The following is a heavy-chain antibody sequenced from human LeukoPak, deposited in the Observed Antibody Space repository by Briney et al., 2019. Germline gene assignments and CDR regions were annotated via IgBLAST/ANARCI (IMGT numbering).Heavy chain of an antibody. D-gene: IGHD3-9*01. V-gene: IGHV4-34*01. CDR1: GGSFSGYY. Sequence: PSETLSLTCAVYGGSFSGYYWSWIRQPPGKGLEWIGEINHSGSTNYNPSLKSRVTISVDTSKNQFSLKLSSVTAADTAVYFCARIFILSGFSSYFDHWGQGTLVTASS. J-gene: IGHJ4*02. CDR3: ARIFILSGFSSYFDH. CDR2: INHSGST.